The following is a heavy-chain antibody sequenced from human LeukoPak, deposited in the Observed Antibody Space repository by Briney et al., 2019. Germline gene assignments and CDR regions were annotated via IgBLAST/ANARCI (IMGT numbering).Heavy chain of an antibody. J-gene: IGHJ4*02. D-gene: IGHD3-22*01. Sequence: ASVKVSCKASGYTFTSYDINWVRQAPGQGLEGMGWMNPNSGNTGYAQKFQGRVTMTRNTSISTAYMQLSSLRSEDTAGDYCARGGGDSSGYYLHHFDYWGQGTLVTVSS. V-gene: IGHV1-8*01. CDR2: MNPNSGNT. CDR3: ARGGGDSSGYYLHHFDY. CDR1: GYTFTSYD.